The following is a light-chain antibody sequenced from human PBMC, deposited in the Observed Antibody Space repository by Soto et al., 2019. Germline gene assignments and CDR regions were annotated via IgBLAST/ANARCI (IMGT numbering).Light chain of an antibody. CDR3: QHHNDWVKT. CDR2: GAS. J-gene: IGKJ2*01. V-gene: IGKV3D-15*01. CDR1: QSVRDN. Sequence: IMMTQSPGTLSVSPGERATLSCRASQSVRDNLAWYQQKPGQAPRLLIFGASTRATGIPARFSGSGSGTDFTLTISSLQSEDSAVYYCQHHNDWVKTFGQGTKLEIK.